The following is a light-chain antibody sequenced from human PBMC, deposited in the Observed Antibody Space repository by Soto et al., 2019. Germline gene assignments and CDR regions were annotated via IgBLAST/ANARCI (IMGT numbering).Light chain of an antibody. Sequence: EIVMTQSPATLSVSPGERATLSCRASQSFRGLLAWYQQKPGQAPRLLIYDAYNRATGIPPRFSGSGSGTDFTLTISSLEPEDSAVYYCKQRHMWPITFGQGTRLENK. CDR1: QSFRGL. CDR3: KQRHMWPIT. V-gene: IGKV3-11*01. J-gene: IGKJ5*01. CDR2: DAY.